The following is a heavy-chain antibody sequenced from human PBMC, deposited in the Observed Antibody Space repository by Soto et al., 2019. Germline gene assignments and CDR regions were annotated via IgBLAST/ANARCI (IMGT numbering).Heavy chain of an antibody. Sequence: QVQLQQWGAGLLKPSETLSLTCAVNGGSFSGYSWTWIRQAPGKGLDWIGEINYTGTTNYSPSLKSRVPLSVDTSKNQFSLELRSVSAADTAVYYCAREGGSGWYYYDYWGHGTLVTVSS. CDR3: AREGGSGWYYYDY. CDR2: INYTGTT. D-gene: IGHD6-19*01. CDR1: GGSFSGYS. J-gene: IGHJ4*01. V-gene: IGHV4-34*02.